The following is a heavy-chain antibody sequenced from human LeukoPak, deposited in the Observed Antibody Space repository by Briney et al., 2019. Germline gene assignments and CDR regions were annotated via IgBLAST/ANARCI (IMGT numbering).Heavy chain of an antibody. CDR3: ARGVSDYYYYMDV. Sequence: PGGSLRLSCAASGFTFSSYGMSGVRQAPGKGLEWVSVIYSGGSTYYADSVKGRFTISRDNSKNTLYLQMNSLRAEDTAVYYCARGVSDYYYYMDVWGKGTTVTISS. J-gene: IGHJ6*03. V-gene: IGHV3-53*01. D-gene: IGHD5/OR15-5a*01. CDR2: IYSGGST. CDR1: GFTFSSYG.